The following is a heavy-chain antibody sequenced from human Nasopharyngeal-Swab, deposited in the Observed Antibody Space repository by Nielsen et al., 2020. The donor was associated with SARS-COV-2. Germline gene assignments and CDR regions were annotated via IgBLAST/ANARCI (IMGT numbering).Heavy chain of an antibody. J-gene: IGHJ4*02. Sequence: GGSLRLSCAASGFTFNGYWMSWVRQVPGKGLEWVANIKQDASEVYYVDSVKGRFTISRDNAKNSLYLQMNSLRAEDTAVYFCARGRPLGGYYFGYFDHWGQGTLVTVSS. CDR2: IKQDASEV. CDR1: GFTFNGYW. V-gene: IGHV3-7*01. CDR3: ARGRPLGGYYFGYFDH. D-gene: IGHD3-3*01.